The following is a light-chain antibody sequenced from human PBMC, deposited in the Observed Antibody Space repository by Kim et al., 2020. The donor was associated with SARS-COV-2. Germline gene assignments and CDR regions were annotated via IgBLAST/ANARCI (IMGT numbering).Light chain of an antibody. V-gene: IGKV1-39*01. J-gene: IGKJ3*01. CDR2: ASS. CDR3: QQSYIMPHT. Sequence: AAVGDRVTVTCRASQSSSSFLKWYQQKPGKAPKLLIYASSNWQSGVPSRFSGRGSGTDFTLTISSLQPEDFATYFCQQSYIMPHTFGPGTKVDIK. CDR1: QSSSSF.